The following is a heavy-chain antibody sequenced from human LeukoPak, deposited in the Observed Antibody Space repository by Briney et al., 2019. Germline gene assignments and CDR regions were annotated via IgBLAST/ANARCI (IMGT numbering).Heavy chain of an antibody. J-gene: IGHJ4*02. CDR1: GFTFSSYS. CDR2: IGSSSSYI. D-gene: IGHD2-21*01. Sequence: GGSLRLSCAASGFTFSSYSMNWVRQAPGKGLEWVSSIGSSSSYIYYADSVKGRFTISRDNAKNSLYLQMNSLRAEDTAVYYCARGVMVRGRYYFDYWGQGTLVTVSS. V-gene: IGHV3-21*01. CDR3: ARGVMVRGRYYFDY.